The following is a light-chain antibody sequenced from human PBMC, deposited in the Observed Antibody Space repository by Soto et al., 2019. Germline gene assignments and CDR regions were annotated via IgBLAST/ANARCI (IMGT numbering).Light chain of an antibody. CDR3: SSYTSSSIDYV. Sequence: QSVLTQPASVSGSPGQSFTISCTGTRSDVGGYNYVSWYQQHPGKAPKLMIYEVSNRPSGVSNRFSGSKSGNTASLTISGLQAEDEADYYCSSYTSSSIDYVFGTRTKLTVL. V-gene: IGLV2-14*01. CDR1: RSDVGGYNY. CDR2: EVS. J-gene: IGLJ1*01.